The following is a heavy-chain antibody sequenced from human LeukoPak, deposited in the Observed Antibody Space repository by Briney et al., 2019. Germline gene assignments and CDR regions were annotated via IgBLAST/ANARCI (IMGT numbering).Heavy chain of an antibody. CDR2: INSDGSST. CDR1: GFTFSSYW. D-gene: IGHD3-10*01. CDR3: ARGRNTMVRGSPYGMDV. Sequence: GGSLRLSCAASGFTFSSYWMHWVRRVPGKGLVWVSRINSDGSSTSYADSVKGRFTISRDNAKNTLYLQMNSLRAEDTAVYYCARGRNTMVRGSPYGMDVWGKGTTVTVSS. J-gene: IGHJ6*04. V-gene: IGHV3-74*01.